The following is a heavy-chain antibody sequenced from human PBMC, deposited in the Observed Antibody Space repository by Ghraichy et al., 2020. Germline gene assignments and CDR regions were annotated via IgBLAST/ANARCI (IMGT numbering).Heavy chain of an antibody. J-gene: IGHJ3*01. Sequence: GSLRLSCVVSGASITNYHWSWVRQPPGKGLEWIGQVFSTGSTYYNPFLKSRVTISVDMSTNHLSLKLNYVSAADTAVYFCARDPPGPACSFDLWGQGTMVTVSS. CDR1: GASITNYH. CDR3: ARDPPGPACSFDL. V-gene: IGHV4-59*01. CDR2: VFSTGST. D-gene: IGHD3-10*01.